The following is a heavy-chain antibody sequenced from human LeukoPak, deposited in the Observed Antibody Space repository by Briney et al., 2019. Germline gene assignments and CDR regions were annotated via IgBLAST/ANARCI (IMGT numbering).Heavy chain of an antibody. J-gene: IGHJ4*02. Sequence: GGSLRLSCAASGFSLSNFGIHWVRQTPARGLEWMAFIHSDGNMKNYADSVKGRFSIFRDTSTNTVYLQMSGLGAEDTAVYYCAKDRPYFDYWGQGNLVTVSS. CDR1: GFSLSNFG. V-gene: IGHV3-30*02. CDR3: AKDRPYFDY. CDR2: IHSDGNMK.